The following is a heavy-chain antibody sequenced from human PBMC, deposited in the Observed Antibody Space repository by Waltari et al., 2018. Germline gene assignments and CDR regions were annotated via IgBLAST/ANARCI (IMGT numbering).Heavy chain of an antibody. D-gene: IGHD3-16*01. J-gene: IGHJ4*02. Sequence: EVQLVESGGGLVQPGRSLRLSCRSSGFSFGDYAMTWVRQAPGKGLEWVGFIKSGTYGGTREYAASVRGRFSISRDDYNSIAYLQMDSLQIEDTAVYYCSKWNSLLGTYFDFWGQGTLVTVSS. V-gene: IGHV3-49*04. CDR1: GFSFGDYA. CDR2: IKSGTYGGTR. CDR3: SKWNSLLGTYFDF.